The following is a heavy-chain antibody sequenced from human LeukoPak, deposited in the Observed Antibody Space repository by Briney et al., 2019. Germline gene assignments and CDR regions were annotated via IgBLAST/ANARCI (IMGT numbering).Heavy chain of an antibody. Sequence: PGGSLRLSCAASGFTFSSYWMSWVRQAPGKGLEWVAHIKQDGSEKYYVDSVKGRFTISRDNAKNSLYLQMNSLRAEDTAVYDCARDSSGWYEGGPFDYWGQGTLVTVSS. J-gene: IGHJ4*02. D-gene: IGHD6-19*01. CDR3: ARDSSGWYEGGPFDY. V-gene: IGHV3-7*01. CDR1: GFTFSSYW. CDR2: IKQDGSEK.